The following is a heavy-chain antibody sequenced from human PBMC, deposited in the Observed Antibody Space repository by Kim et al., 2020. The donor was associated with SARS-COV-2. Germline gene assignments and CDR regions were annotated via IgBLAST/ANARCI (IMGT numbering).Heavy chain of an antibody. Sequence: GGSLRLSCAASGFTFSSYAMHWVRQAPGKGLEWVAVISYDGSNKYYADSVKGRFTISRDNSKNTLYLQMNSLRAEDTAVYYCARDMWRQLVDYWGQGTLVTVSS. CDR3: ARDMWRQLVDY. CDR2: ISYDGSNK. D-gene: IGHD6-13*01. J-gene: IGHJ4*02. CDR1: GFTFSSYA. V-gene: IGHV3-30-3*01.